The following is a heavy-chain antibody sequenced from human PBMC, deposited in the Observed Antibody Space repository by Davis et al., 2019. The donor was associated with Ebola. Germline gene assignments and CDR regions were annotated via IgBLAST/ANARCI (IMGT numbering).Heavy chain of an antibody. J-gene: IGHJ6*03. CDR3: ARAGDFWSGYYSPYYYYMDV. V-gene: IGHV1-18*01. CDR2: ISAYNGNT. CDR1: GYTFFTYG. Sequence: ASVKVSCKASGYTFFTYGISWVRQAPGQALEWMGWISAYNGNTNYAQKLQGRVTMTTDTSTSTAYMELRSLRSDDTAVYYCARAGDFWSGYYSPYYYYMDVWGKGTTVTVS. D-gene: IGHD3-3*01.